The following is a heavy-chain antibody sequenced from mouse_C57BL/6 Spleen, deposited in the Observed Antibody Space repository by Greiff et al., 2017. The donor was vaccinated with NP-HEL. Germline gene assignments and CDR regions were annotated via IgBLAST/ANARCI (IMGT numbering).Heavy chain of an antibody. D-gene: IGHD1-1*01. V-gene: IGHV1-72*01. CDR3: ARSDGSSPHYFDY. CDR2: IDPNSGGT. J-gene: IGHJ2*01. CDR1: GYTFTSYW. Sequence: VQLQQSGAELVKPGASVKLSCKASGYTFTSYWMHWVKQRPGRGLEWIGRIDPNSGGTKYNEKFKSKATLTVDKPSSTAYMQLSSLTSEDSAVYYCARSDGSSPHYFDYWGQGTTLTVSS.